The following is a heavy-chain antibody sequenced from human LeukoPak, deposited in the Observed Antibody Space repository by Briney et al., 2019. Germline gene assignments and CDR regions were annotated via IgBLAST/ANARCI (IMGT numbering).Heavy chain of an antibody. Sequence: GGSLRLSCVASGFSFNNYRMTWVRQAPGKGLQWVANIKQDGSEKQYVDSVKGRFAISRDNAKKSLYLQINTLRAEDTAVYYCVRGPHIAATSYWGQGTLVTVSS. CDR3: VRGPHIAATSY. D-gene: IGHD6-25*01. CDR2: IKQDGSEK. CDR1: GFSFNNYR. V-gene: IGHV3-7*03. J-gene: IGHJ4*02.